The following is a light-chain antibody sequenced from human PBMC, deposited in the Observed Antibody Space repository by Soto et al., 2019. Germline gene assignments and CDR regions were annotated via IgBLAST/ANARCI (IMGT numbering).Light chain of an antibody. J-gene: IGLJ3*02. CDR2: DVS. CDR1: SSDVGGYNF. CDR3: CSYAGSYTLWV. V-gene: IGLV2-11*01. Sequence: QSVLTQPRSVSGSPGQSVAICCTGTSSDVGGYNFVSWYQQHPGKAPKLIIYDVSKRPSGVPDRFSGSKSGNTASLTLSGLQAEDEADYYCCSYAGSYTLWVFGGGTKLTVL.